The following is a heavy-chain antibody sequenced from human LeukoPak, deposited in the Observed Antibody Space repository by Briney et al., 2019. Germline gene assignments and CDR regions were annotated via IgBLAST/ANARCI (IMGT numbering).Heavy chain of an antibody. J-gene: IGHJ4*02. D-gene: IGHD5-12*01. V-gene: IGHV3-23*01. CDR2: ISGSGGST. Sequence: GGSLRLSCAASGFTVSSNYMTWVRQAPGKGLEWVSAISGSGGSTYYADSVKGRFTISRDNSKNTLYLQMNSLRAEDTAVYYCAKAAVYSGYDYFDYWGQGTLVTVSS. CDR1: GFTVSSNY. CDR3: AKAAVYSGYDYFDY.